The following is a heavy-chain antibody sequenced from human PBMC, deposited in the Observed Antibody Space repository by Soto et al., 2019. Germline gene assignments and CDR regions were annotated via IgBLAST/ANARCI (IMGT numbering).Heavy chain of an antibody. V-gene: IGHV4-4*07. J-gene: IGHJ4*02. D-gene: IGHD1-1*01. Sequence: VRLQESGPGLVEPSETLSLTCSVSGDSINNYYWSWIRQPAGKGLEWIGRIYSSGSATYNPSLKPRGTMSVDTSKNQVFLSVTSVTAADTAVYFCARGGTRSADLPTYWGQGIQVIVSS. CDR1: GDSINNYY. CDR3: ARGGTRSADLPTY. CDR2: IYSSGSA.